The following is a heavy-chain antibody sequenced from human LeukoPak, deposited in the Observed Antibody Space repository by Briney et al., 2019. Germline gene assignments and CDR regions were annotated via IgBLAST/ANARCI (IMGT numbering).Heavy chain of an antibody. V-gene: IGHV3-20*04. J-gene: IGHJ6*03. Sequence: GGSLRLSCAASGFTFDDYAMNWVREAPGKGLEWVSGANWSGDSTGYAESVKGRFTISGDNAENSLYLQMNSLRAEDTALYYCARAVRQLALAAAGSDYYYYIDVWGKGTTVTVSS. CDR1: GFTFDDYA. D-gene: IGHD6-13*01. CDR2: ANWSGDST. CDR3: ARAVRQLALAAAGSDYYYYIDV.